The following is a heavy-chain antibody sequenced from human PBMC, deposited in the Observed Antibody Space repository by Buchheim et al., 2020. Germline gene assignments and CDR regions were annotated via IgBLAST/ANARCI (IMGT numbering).Heavy chain of an antibody. V-gene: IGHV3-11*06. CDR2: ISSSSSYT. Sequence: QVQLVESGGGLVKPGRSLRLSCAASGFTFSDYYMSWIRQAPGKGLEWVSYISSSSSYTNYADSVKGRFTISRDTAKNSLYLQMNSLRAEDTAVYYCAREVVVAATSIWFDPWGQGTL. D-gene: IGHD2-15*01. CDR1: GFTFSDYY. CDR3: AREVVVAATSIWFDP. J-gene: IGHJ5*02.